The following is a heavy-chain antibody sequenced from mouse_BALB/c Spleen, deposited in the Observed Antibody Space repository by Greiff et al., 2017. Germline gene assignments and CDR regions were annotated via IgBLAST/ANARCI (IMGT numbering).Heavy chain of an antibody. J-gene: IGHJ3*01. CDR3: ARGSYGYEKGFAY. CDR2: IDPYNGGT. D-gene: IGHD1-2*01. V-gene: IGHV1S135*01. CDR1: GYAFTSYN. Sequence: VHVKQSGPELVKPGASVKVSCKASGYAFTSYNMYWVKQSHGKSLEWIGYIDPYNGGTSYNQKFKGKATLTVDKSSSTAYMHLNSLTSEDSAVYYCARGSYGYEKGFAYWGQGTLVTVSA.